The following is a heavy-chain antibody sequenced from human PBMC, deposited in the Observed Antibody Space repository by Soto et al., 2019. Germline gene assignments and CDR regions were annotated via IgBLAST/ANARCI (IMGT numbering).Heavy chain of an antibody. CDR3: AHPRGYGVFDAVDI. CDR1: GFIFSTYA. D-gene: IGHD4-17*01. J-gene: IGHJ3*02. CDR2: ISSSGGTT. Sequence: GGSLRLSCAASGFIFSTYAMNWVRQAPGEGLEWVSAISSSGGTTFYAESVRGRFTISRDNSVNTLYLQMSSLRTEDTAVYYCAHPRGYGVFDAVDIWGQGTMVTVSS. V-gene: IGHV3-23*01.